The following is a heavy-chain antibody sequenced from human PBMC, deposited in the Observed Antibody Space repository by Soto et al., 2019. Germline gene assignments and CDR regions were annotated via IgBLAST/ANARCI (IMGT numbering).Heavy chain of an antibody. CDR2: INHSGST. D-gene: IGHD3-16*01. Sequence: QVQLQQWGAGLLTPSETLSLTCAVYGGSFSGYYWSWIRQPPGKGLEWIGEINHSGSTNYNPSLKSRVTISVDTSKNQFSLKLSSVTAADTAVYYCARTGGSPFDYWGQGTLVTVSS. J-gene: IGHJ4*02. CDR1: GGSFSGYY. CDR3: ARTGGSPFDY. V-gene: IGHV4-34*01.